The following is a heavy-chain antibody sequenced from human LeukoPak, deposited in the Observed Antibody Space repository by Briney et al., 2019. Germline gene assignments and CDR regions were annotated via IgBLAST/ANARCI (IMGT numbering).Heavy chain of an antibody. CDR3: AKVKYCSSTSYYTDRGYYYYYGMDV. J-gene: IGHJ6*02. V-gene: IGHV3-30*04. Sequence: GGSLRLSCAASGFTFSSYAMHWVRQAPGKGLEWVAVISYDGSNKYYADSVKGRFTISRDNSKNTLYLQMNSLRAEDTAVYYCAKVKYCSSTSYYTDRGYYYYYGMDVWGQGTTVTVSS. D-gene: IGHD2-2*02. CDR1: GFTFSSYA. CDR2: ISYDGSNK.